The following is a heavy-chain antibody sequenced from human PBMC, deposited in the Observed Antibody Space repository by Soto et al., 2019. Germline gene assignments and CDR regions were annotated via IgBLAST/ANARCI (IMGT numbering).Heavy chain of an antibody. D-gene: IGHD6-13*01. V-gene: IGHV4-31*03. J-gene: IGHJ5*02. CDR3: ARATIWFRGGGIAATQVGFDP. Sequence: QVQLQESGPGLVKPSQTLSLTCTVSGGSISSGGYYWSWIRQHPGKGLEWIGYIYYSGSTYYNPSLKSRASCSVDTSKNQFSLKLRSVTAADTAVYYCARATIWFRGGGIAATQVGFDPWGQGTLVTVSS. CDR2: IYYSGST. CDR1: GGSISSGGYY.